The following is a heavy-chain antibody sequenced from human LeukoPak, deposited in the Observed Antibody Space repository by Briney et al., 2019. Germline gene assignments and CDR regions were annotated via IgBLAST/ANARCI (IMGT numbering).Heavy chain of an antibody. J-gene: IGHJ4*02. CDR2: ISSDGNDK. V-gene: IGHV3-30*03. D-gene: IGHD5-12*01. CDR3: TTKVIRGNSRDDYDD. CDR1: GVTFSSYG. Sequence: HPGGSLRLSCAASGVTFSSYGMHWVRQAPGKGLEWVALISSDGNDKLYGDSVKGRFTISRDDSKSTLYLQMNSLRAEDTAVYYCTTKVIRGNSRDDYDDWGQGTLVTVSS.